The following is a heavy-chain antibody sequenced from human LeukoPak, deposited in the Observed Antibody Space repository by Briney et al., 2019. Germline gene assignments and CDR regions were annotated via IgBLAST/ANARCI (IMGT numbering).Heavy chain of an antibody. J-gene: IGHJ5*02. CDR2: IYYSGST. D-gene: IGHD2-2*02. CDR3: AREVSKNKAAIPHNWFDP. V-gene: IGHV4-31*03. CDR1: GGSISSGGYY. Sequence: SETLSLTCTVSGGSISSGGYYWSWIRQPPGKGLEWFGYIYYSGSTYYNPSLKSRVTISVDTSKNQFSLKLSSVTAADTAVYYCAREVSKNKAAIPHNWFDPWGQGTLVTVSS.